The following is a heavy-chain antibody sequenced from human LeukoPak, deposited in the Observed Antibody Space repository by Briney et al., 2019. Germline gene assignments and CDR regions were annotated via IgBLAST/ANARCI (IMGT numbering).Heavy chain of an antibody. J-gene: IGHJ6*04. Sequence: GGSLRLSCAASGCTFNSYSMNRVRQAPGKGLEWVSSISSSSSYICYADSVKGRFTISRDNAKNSLYLQMNSLRAEDTAVYYCARDLIAAAVNYYYYGMDVWGKGTTVTVSS. CDR2: ISSSSSYI. CDR1: GCTFNSYS. D-gene: IGHD6-13*01. CDR3: ARDLIAAAVNYYYYGMDV. V-gene: IGHV3-21*01.